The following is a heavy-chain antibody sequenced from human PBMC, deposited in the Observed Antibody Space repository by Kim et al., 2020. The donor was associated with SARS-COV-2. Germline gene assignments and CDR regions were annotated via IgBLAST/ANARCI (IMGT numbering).Heavy chain of an antibody. CDR3: ARDSRALYDFWSGPTPDFDY. V-gene: IGHV3-20*04. Sequence: GGSLRLSCAASGFTFDDYGMSWVRQAPGKGLEWVSGINWNGGSTGYADSVKGRFTISRDNAKNSLYLQMNSLRAEDTALYYCARDSRALYDFWSGPTPDFDYWGQGTLVTVSS. D-gene: IGHD3-3*01. CDR2: INWNGGST. CDR1: GFTFDDYG. J-gene: IGHJ4*02.